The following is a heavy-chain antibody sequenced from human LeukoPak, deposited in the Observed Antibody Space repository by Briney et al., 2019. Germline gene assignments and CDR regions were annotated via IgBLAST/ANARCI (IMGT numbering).Heavy chain of an antibody. Sequence: ASVKVSCKASGYTFTGHYMHWVRQAPGQGLEWMGWIYPSSGDIDYSQIFQGRVTMTRDTSISTAYMELSRLGSDDTAVYYCARAAIAVAGDYHYHYMDVWGKGTTVTVSS. V-gene: IGHV1-2*02. CDR2: IYPSSGDI. D-gene: IGHD6-19*01. CDR1: GYTFTGHY. J-gene: IGHJ6*03. CDR3: ARAAIAVAGDYHYHYMDV.